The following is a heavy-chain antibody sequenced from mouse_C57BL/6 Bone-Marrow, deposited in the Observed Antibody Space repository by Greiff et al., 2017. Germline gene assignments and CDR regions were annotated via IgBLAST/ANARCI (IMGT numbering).Heavy chain of an antibody. CDR3: ARGLLLRSDY. Sequence: QVQLKQSGPELVKPGASVKISCKASGYSFTSYYIHWVKQRPGQGLEWIGWIYPGSGNTKYNEKFKGKATLTADTSSSTAYMQLSSLTSEDSAVYYCARGLLLRSDYWGQGTTLTVSS. J-gene: IGHJ2*01. D-gene: IGHD1-1*01. V-gene: IGHV1-66*01. CDR2: IYPGSGNT. CDR1: GYSFTSYY.